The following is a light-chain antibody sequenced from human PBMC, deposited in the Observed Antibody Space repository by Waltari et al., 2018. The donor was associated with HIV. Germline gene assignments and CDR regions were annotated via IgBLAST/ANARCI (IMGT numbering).Light chain of an antibody. J-gene: IGLJ2*01. CDR1: RSNIGTHE. CDR3: QSSDNTLSGSV. CDR2: NTN. Sequence: QSVLTQPPSVSGAPGQRVTLSCTGTRSNIGTHEVHWYQQLPETAPRLLIYNTNCRPAGVPDRFSGSKSGTSAALAINGLQAEDEADYYCQSSDNTLSGSVFGGGTKLTVL. V-gene: IGLV1-40*01.